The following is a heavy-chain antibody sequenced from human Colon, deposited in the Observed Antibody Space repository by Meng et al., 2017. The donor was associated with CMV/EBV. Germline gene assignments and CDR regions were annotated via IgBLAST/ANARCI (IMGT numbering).Heavy chain of an antibody. CDR3: HGFGDNSY. D-gene: IGHD3-3*01. CDR2: IYGDGVT. J-gene: IGHJ4*02. CDR1: GYTVSYNH. Sequence: GGSLRLSCAASGYTVSYNHVAWVRQAPGKGLEWVSVIYGDGVTYYIDSLKGRLTISRDSSTNTVYLQMNSLRVDDTAVYYCHGFGDNSYWGQGTLVTVSS. V-gene: IGHV3-53*01.